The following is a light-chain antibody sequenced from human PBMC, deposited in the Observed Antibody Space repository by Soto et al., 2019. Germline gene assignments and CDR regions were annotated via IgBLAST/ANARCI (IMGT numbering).Light chain of an antibody. CDR1: QSVNSY. CDR2: DAS. J-gene: IGKJ4*01. CDR3: QQRINWPLT. Sequence: EIVLTQSPATLSLSPGERATLSCRASQSVNSYLAWYQQKPGQAPRLLIYDASNRATGIPARFSGSGSGTDFPLTISSLEPEDFAVYYCQQRINWPLTFGGGTKVEIK. V-gene: IGKV3-11*01.